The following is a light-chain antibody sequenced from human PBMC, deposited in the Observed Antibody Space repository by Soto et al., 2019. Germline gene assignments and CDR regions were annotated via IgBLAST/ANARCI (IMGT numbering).Light chain of an antibody. CDR2: GAS. V-gene: IGKV3D-15*01. CDR1: QSLNSN. Sequence: ETVMTQSPATLSVSPGERATLSCRASQSLNSNLAWYQQKPGQAPRLLIDGASDRATGIPARFSGSGSGTEFTLTISSLQSEDFAVYYCQQYNNWPAITFGQGTRLEIK. CDR3: QQYNNWPAIT. J-gene: IGKJ5*01.